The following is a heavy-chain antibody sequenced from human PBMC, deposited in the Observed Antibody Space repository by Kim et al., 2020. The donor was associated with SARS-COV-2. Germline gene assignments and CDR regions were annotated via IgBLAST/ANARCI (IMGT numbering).Heavy chain of an antibody. CDR2: IRSKRNNYAT. V-gene: IGHV3-73*01. Sequence: GGSLRLSCVASGFTFSGFAIHWVRQASGKGLEWVGRIRSKRNNYATAYGESVKGRFTISRDESKNTAYLQMNSLKTDDTAVYYCTTQSEPGALVGYWGQGTLVTVSS. J-gene: IGHJ4*02. CDR1: GFTFSGFA. CDR3: TTQSEPGALVGY.